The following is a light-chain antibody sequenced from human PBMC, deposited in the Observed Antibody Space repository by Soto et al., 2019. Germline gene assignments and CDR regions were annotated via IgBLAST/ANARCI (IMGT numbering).Light chain of an antibody. V-gene: IGKV1-5*01. Sequence: DIQMTQSPSTLSASVGDRVTITCRASQSISSWLAWYQQKPGKAPKLLIYDASSLESGVPSRFSGSGSGTKFTLTISSRQPDDFATYYCQQYNSYPYTFGQGTKLEIK. CDR3: QQYNSYPYT. J-gene: IGKJ2*01. CDR1: QSISSW. CDR2: DAS.